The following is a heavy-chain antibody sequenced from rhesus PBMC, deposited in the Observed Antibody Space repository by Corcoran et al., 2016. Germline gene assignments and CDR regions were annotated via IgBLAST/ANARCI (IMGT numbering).Heavy chain of an antibody. CDR3: ARQGYNQDF. CDR1: GGSISSRNW. Sequence: QVQLQESGPGLVKPSETLSLTCAVSGGSISSRNWWSWIRQPPRKGLEWIGSIGGASGGTYYNPSLKSRVTISTDTSKNQFSLRLSSVTAADTAVYYCARQGYNQDFWGQGVLVTVSS. V-gene: IGHV4-65*01. D-gene: IGHD5-42*01. J-gene: IGHJ4*01. CDR2: IGGASGGT.